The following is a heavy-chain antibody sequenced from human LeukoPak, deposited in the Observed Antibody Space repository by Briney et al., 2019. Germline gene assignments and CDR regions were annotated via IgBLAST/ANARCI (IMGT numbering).Heavy chain of an antibody. J-gene: IGHJ5*02. CDR2: ISGDGGSR. V-gene: IGHV3-43*02. Sequence: SGGSLRLSCAASGFTFGDYTMHWGRQAPGQGLELVSLISGDGGSRYYSDSVKGRLAISRDNSKNSLYLQMNSLRTEDTALYYCAKDISNYGFWSGFYTWGQGTLVSVSS. D-gene: IGHD3-3*01. CDR3: AKDISNYGFWSGFYT. CDR1: GFTFGDYT.